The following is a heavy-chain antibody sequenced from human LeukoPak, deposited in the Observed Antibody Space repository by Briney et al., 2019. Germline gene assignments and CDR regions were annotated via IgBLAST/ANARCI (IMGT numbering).Heavy chain of an antibody. Sequence: PGGSLRLSCAASGFIFSTYWMSWVRQAPGKGLEWVSYVSQSGTTIYYTDSVRGRFTASRDNGKNSLYLQMNSLRAEDTGMYFCAREGHTYGSDYWGQGTLVTVSS. D-gene: IGHD3-10*01. V-gene: IGHV3-11*01. CDR3: AREGHTYGSDY. CDR2: VSQSGTTI. CDR1: GFIFSTYW. J-gene: IGHJ4*02.